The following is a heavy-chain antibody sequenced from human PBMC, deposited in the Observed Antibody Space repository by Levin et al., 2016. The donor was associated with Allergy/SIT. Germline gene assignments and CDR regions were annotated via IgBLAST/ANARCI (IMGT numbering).Heavy chain of an antibody. J-gene: IGHJ6*02. CDR3: ASYTYYDFWSGYYTDYYYGMDV. V-gene: IGHV4-39*01. Sequence: SETLSLTCTVSGGSISSSSYYWGWIRQPPGKGLEWIGSIYYSGSTYYNPSLKSRVTISVDTSKNQFSLKLSSVTAADTAVYYCASYTYYDFWSGYYTDYYYGMDVWGQGTTVTVSS. CDR2: IYYSGST. D-gene: IGHD3-3*01. CDR1: GGSISSSSYY.